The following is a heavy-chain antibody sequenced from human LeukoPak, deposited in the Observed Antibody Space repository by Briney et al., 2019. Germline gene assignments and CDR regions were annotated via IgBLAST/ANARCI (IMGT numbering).Heavy chain of an antibody. V-gene: IGHV3-66*01. CDR2: IYSGGST. J-gene: IGHJ3*02. D-gene: IGHD3-22*01. CDR3: ARSYHDSSGYYPGAFDI. Sequence: GGSLRLSCAASGFTFSDYYMSWIRQAPGKGLEWVSVIYSGGSTYYADSVKGRFSISRDKSKNTLYLQMNSLRAEDTAVYYCARSYHDSSGYYPGAFDIWGQGTMVTVSS. CDR1: GFTFSDYY.